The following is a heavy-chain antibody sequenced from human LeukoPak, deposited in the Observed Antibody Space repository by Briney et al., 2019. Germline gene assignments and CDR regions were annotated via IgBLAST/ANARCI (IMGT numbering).Heavy chain of an antibody. J-gene: IGHJ4*02. CDR3: ARDHGIAVAGIWGY. Sequence: GASVKVSCKASGSTFTDYGISWVRQAPGEGLEWMGWISAYNGNTNYAEEIQGRVTMTTDTSTSTAHMELRSLRSDDTAVYYCARDHGIAVAGIWGYWGLGTLVTVSS. CDR2: ISAYNGNT. V-gene: IGHV1-18*01. CDR1: GSTFTDYG. D-gene: IGHD6-19*01.